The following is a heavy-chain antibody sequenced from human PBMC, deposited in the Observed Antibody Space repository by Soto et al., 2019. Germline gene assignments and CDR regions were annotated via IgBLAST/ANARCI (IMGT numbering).Heavy chain of an antibody. Sequence: GGSLRLSCAASGFTFSSYAMSWVRQAPGKGLEWVSAISGSGGSTYYADSVKGRFTISRDNSKNTLYLQMNSLRAEDTAVYYCAKAVRGYSGYGPFDYWGQGTLVTVSS. CDR1: GFTFSSYA. CDR3: AKAVRGYSGYGPFDY. D-gene: IGHD5-12*01. J-gene: IGHJ4*02. CDR2: ISGSGGST. V-gene: IGHV3-23*01.